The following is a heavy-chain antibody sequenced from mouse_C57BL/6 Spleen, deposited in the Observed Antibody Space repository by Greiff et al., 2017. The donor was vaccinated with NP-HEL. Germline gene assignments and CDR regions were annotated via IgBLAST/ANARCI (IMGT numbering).Heavy chain of an antibody. Sequence: VQLQQPGAELVKPGASVKVSCKASGYTFTSYWMHWVKQRPGQGLEWIGRIHPSDSDTNYNQKFKGKATLTVDKSSSTAYMQLSSLTSEDSAVYYCATPYDYGAMDYWGQGTSVTVSS. CDR2: IHPSDSDT. D-gene: IGHD2-4*01. CDR3: ATPYDYGAMDY. J-gene: IGHJ4*01. V-gene: IGHV1-74*01. CDR1: GYTFTSYW.